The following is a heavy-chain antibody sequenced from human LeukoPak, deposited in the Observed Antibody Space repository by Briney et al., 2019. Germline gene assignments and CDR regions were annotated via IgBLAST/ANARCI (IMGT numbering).Heavy chain of an antibody. CDR2: ISAYNGYK. D-gene: IGHD2-15*01. Sequence: ASVKVSCKASGYTLTSFSISWVRQAPGHGLEWMGWISAYNGYKDYAQKLQGRVTMTTDTSTNTAYIELRSLRSDDTAVYYCVRGDCSGVSCYLPEYFRHWGQGTLVTVSS. V-gene: IGHV1-18*01. J-gene: IGHJ1*01. CDR1: GYTLTSFS. CDR3: VRGDCSGVSCYLPEYFRH.